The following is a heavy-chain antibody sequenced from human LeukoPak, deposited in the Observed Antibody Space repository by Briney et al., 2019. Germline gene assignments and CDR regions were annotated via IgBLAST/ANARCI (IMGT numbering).Heavy chain of an antibody. CDR3: ARDRDHGGKLGPDDVWYFDL. J-gene: IGHJ2*01. V-gene: IGHV3-7*01. CDR2: IKQDRSEK. D-gene: IGHD4-23*01. Sequence: GGSLRLSCAASGFTFTNYWMSWVRQAPGKGLELVANIKQDRSEKYYVDSVKGRFTISRDNAKKSLFLQMNSLRAEDTAVYYCARDRDHGGKLGPDDVWYFDLWGRGTLVTVSS. CDR1: GFTFTNYW.